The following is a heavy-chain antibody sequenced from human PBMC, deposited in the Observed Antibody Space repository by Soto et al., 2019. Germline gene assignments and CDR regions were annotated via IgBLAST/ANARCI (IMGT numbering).Heavy chain of an antibody. Sequence: QVQLQESGPGLVKPSQTLSLTCTVSGGSISSGDFYWSWIRQPPGKGLEWIGYIYYSGSTYYNPSLTSRVTISVATSKNRFSLKLSSVTAADTAVYYCARDRLIRGWYWFDPWGQGTLVTVSS. CDR2: IYYSGST. D-gene: IGHD6-19*01. V-gene: IGHV4-30-4*01. CDR1: GGSISSGDFY. CDR3: ARDRLIRGWYWFDP. J-gene: IGHJ5*02.